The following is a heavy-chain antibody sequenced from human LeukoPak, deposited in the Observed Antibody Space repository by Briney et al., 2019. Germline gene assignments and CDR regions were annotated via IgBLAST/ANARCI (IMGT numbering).Heavy chain of an antibody. Sequence: ASVKVSCKASGYTFTSYAMHWVRQAPGQRLEWMGWINAGNGNTKYSQKFQGRVTTTRDTSASTAYMELRSLRSDDTAVYYCARGSNIVATGDFDYWGQGTLVTVSS. J-gene: IGHJ4*02. D-gene: IGHD5-12*01. V-gene: IGHV1-3*01. CDR2: INAGNGNT. CDR3: ARGSNIVATGDFDY. CDR1: GYTFTSYA.